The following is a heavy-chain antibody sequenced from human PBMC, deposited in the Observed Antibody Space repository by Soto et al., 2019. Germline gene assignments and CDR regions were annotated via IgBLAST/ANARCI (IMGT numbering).Heavy chain of an antibody. CDR2: IYPGDSDT. CDR1: GGSCANYW. V-gene: IGHV5-51*01. J-gene: IGHJ4*02. CDR3: ARHFFYDSRGKRTYYFDY. D-gene: IGHD3-22*01. Sequence: PGEPMQNWSKGAGGSCANYWIGWVRQMPGKGLEWMGIIYPGDSDTRYNSSFQGQVTISADKSISTAYLQWSSLKASDTAMYYCARHFFYDSRGKRTYYFDYWGQGTLVTVSS.